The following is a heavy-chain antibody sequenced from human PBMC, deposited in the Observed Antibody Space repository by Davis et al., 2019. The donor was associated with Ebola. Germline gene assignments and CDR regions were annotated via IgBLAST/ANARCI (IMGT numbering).Heavy chain of an antibody. D-gene: IGHD4-11*01. V-gene: IGHV3-53*01. CDR2: ILSGGST. CDR3: TLTTVTHPDY. Sequence: GASLKISCAASGFTVSSNYMSWVRQAPGKGLEWVSVILSGGSTYYADSVKGRFTISRDDSKNTAYLQMNSLKTEDRAVYYCTLTTVTHPDYWGQGTLVTVSS. CDR1: GFTVSSNY. J-gene: IGHJ4*02.